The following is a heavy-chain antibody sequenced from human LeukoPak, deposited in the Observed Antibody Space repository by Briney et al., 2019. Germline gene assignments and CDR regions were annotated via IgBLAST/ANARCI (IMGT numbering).Heavy chain of an antibody. V-gene: IGHV3-23*01. CDR1: GFTFSSYA. D-gene: IGHD1-1*01. CDR3: ATDTKTGNDLGRLFDY. J-gene: IGHJ4*02. Sequence: GSLRLSCAASGFTFSSYAMSWVRQAPGKGLEWVSGLSGSGYSTYYADSVKGRFTVSRDNSKNTLYLQVNSLRAEDTAIYYCATDTKTGNDLGRLFDYWGQGTLVTVSS. CDR2: LSGSGYST.